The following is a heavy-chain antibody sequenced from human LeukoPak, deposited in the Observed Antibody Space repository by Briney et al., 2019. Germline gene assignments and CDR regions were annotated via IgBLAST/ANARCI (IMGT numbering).Heavy chain of an antibody. CDR1: GFTFSDYY. D-gene: IGHD1-26*01. V-gene: IGHV3-11*05. J-gene: IGHJ4*02. CDR3: LREITYQKWELRYFDY. Sequence: GGSLRLSCAASGFTFSDYYMSWIRQAPGKGLEWVSYISGSRSYTNYADSVKGRFTISRDNAKNSLYLQMNSLRAEDTAVYYYLREITYQKWELRYFDYWGQGTLVTVSS. CDR2: ISGSRSYT.